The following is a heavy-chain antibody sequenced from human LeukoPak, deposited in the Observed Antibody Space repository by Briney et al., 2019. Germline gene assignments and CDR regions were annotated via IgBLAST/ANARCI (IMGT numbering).Heavy chain of an antibody. J-gene: IGHJ4*02. CDR1: GFTFDKYP. D-gene: IGHD1-26*01. Sequence: PGGSLRLSCAVSGFTFDKYPMHWVRQAPGKGLEWVSGISWNSGSIGYADSVKGRSTISRDNAKNSLYLQMNSLRAEDTALYYCAKDKSGSEYFLDYWGQGTLVTVSS. CDR3: AKDKSGSEYFLDY. V-gene: IGHV3-9*01. CDR2: ISWNSGSI.